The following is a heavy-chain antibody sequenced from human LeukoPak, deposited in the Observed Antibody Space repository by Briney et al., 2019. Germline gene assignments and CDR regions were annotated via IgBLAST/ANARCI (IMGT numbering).Heavy chain of an antibody. CDR1: GFTVSSNY. CDR3: ASPLSITMVRGVKGYYGMDV. Sequence: GGSLRLSCAASGFTVSSNYMSWVRQAPGKGLEWVSVIYCGGSTYYADSVKGRFTISRDNSKNTLYLQMNSLRAEDTAVYYCASPLSITMVRGVKGYYGMDVWGKGTTVTVSS. J-gene: IGHJ6*04. V-gene: IGHV3-53*01. CDR2: IYCGGST. D-gene: IGHD3-10*01.